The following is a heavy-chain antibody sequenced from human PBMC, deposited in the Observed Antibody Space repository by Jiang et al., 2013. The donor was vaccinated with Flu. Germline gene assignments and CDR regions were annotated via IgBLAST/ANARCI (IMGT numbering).Heavy chain of an antibody. CDR3: ATGHDSSGYYLLGSAFDI. D-gene: IGHD3-22*01. Sequence: GAEVKKPGASVKVSCKVSGYTLTELSMHWVRQAPGKGLEWMGGFDPKDGETIYAQKFQGRVTMTEDTSTDTAYMELSSLRSEDTAVYYCATGHDSSGYYLLGSAFDIWGQGTMVTVSS. J-gene: IGHJ3*02. V-gene: IGHV1-24*01. CDR1: GYTLTELS. CDR2: FDPKDGET.